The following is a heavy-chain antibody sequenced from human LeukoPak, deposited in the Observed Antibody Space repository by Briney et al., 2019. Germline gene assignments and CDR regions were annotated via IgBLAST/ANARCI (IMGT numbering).Heavy chain of an antibody. CDR2: ISGSGGST. Sequence: AGGSLRLSCTASGFTFSSYAMSWVRQAPGKGLEWVSAISGSGGSTYYADSVKGRCTISRDNSKNTRYLQMNSLRAEGTAVYYCAKGDRKGAFDIWGQGTMVTVSS. CDR1: GFTFSSYA. V-gene: IGHV3-23*01. J-gene: IGHJ3*02. CDR3: AKGDRKGAFDI. D-gene: IGHD3-22*01.